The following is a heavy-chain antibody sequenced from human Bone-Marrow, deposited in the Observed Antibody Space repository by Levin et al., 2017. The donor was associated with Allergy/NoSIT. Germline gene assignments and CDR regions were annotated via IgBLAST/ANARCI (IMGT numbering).Heavy chain of an antibody. CDR2: IWYDGSNK. Sequence: SCAASGFTFSSYGMHWVRQAPGKGLEWVAVIWYDGSNKYYADSVKGRFTISRDNSKNTLYLQMNSLRAEDTAVYYCAREPGTPMLYGSGSYYKEGFDYWGQGTLVTVSS. CDR3: AREPGTPMLYGSGSYYKEGFDY. D-gene: IGHD3-10*01. CDR1: GFTFSSYG. V-gene: IGHV3-33*01. J-gene: IGHJ4*02.